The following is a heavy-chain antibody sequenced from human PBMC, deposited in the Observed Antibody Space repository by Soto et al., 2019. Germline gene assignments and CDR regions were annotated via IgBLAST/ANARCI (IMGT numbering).Heavy chain of an antibody. V-gene: IGHV4-34*01. CDR3: ARAVDSTIYYYYGMDV. CDR1: GGPFSGYY. J-gene: IGHJ6*02. CDR2: INHSGST. D-gene: IGHD5-12*01. Sequence: SETLSLTCAVYGGPFSGYYWSWIRQPPGKGLEWIGEINHSGSTNYNPSLKSRVTISVDTSKNQFSLKLSSVTAADTAVYYCARAVDSTIYYYYGMDVWGQGTTVTVSS.